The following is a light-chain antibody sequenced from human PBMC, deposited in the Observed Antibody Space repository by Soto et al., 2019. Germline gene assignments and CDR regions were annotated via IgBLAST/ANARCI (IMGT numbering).Light chain of an antibody. CDR3: AAWDDSLSGAV. Sequence: QSALTQPASVSGSPGQSITISCTGTSSDIGGYNYVSWYQQHPGKAPKLLIYEVSNRPSEVSNRFSGSKSGNTASLTISGLQAEDEADYYCAAWDDSLSGAVFGGGTKLTVL. CDR2: EVS. CDR1: SSDIGGYNY. V-gene: IGLV2-14*01. J-gene: IGLJ7*01.